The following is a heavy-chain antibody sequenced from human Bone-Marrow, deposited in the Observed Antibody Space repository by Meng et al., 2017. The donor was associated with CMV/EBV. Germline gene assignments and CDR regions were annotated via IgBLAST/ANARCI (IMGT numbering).Heavy chain of an antibody. Sequence: SETLSLTCTVSGYSISSGYYWGWIRQPPGKGLEWIGSIYHSGSTYYNPSLKSRVTISVDTSKNQFSRKLSSVTAADTAVYYCARGGYCSSTSCYPFDYWGQGTLVTVPS. D-gene: IGHD2-2*03. V-gene: IGHV4-38-2*02. CDR1: GYSISSGYY. CDR2: IYHSGST. CDR3: ARGGYCSSTSCYPFDY. J-gene: IGHJ4*02.